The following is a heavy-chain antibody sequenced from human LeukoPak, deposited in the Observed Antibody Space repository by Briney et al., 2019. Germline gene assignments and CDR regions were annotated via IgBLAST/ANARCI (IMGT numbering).Heavy chain of an antibody. CDR2: IYYSGST. D-gene: IGHD1-26*01. Sequence: SETLSLTCTVSGGXISSYYCSWIRQPPGKGLEWIGYIYYSGSTNYNPSLKSRVTISVDTSKNQFSLKLSSVTAADTAVYYCARSPAGESWFDPWGQGTLVTVSS. J-gene: IGHJ5*02. V-gene: IGHV4-59*08. CDR1: GGXISSYY. CDR3: ARSPAGESWFDP.